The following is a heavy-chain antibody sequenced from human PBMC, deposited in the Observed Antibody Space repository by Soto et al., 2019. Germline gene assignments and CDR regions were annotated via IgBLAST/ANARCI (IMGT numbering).Heavy chain of an antibody. D-gene: IGHD5-12*01. V-gene: IGHV1-69*12. CDR3: ASSVAKYYYSGMDV. CDR1: GGTFSSYA. J-gene: IGHJ6*02. Sequence: QVQLVQSGAEVKKPGSSVKVSCKASGGTFSSYAISWVRQAPGQGLEWMGGIIPSFGTANYAQKFQGRVTITADESTSTAYMELRSLRSEDTAVYYCASSVAKYYYSGMDVWGQGTTVTVSS. CDR2: IIPSFGTA.